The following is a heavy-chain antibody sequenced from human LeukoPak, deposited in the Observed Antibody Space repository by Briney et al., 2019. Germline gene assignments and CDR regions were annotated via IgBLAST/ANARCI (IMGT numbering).Heavy chain of an antibody. CDR3: ARDSHRRYSYGLFDY. D-gene: IGHD5-18*01. CDR1: GGTFSSYS. CDR2: IIPIFGTA. V-gene: IGHV1-69*13. Sequence: ASVKVSCKASGGTFSSYSISWVRQAPGQGLEWMGGIIPIFGTANYAQKFQGRVTIIADESTNTAYMELSKVRSEDTAVYYCARDSHRRYSYGLFDYWGQGTLVTVSS. J-gene: IGHJ4*02.